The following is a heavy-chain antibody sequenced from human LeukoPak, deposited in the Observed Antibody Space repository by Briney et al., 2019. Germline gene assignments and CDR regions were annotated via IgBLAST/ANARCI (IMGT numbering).Heavy chain of an antibody. V-gene: IGHV4-34*01. CDR1: GGSFSGYY. CDR2: INHSGST. J-gene: IGHJ6*02. CDR3: ASRPPYYYGMDV. D-gene: IGHD6-6*01. Sequence: SETLSLTCAVSGGSFSGYYWSWIRQPPGKGLEWIGEINHSGSTNYNPSLKSRVTISVDTSKNQFSLKLSSVTAADTAVYYCASRPPYYYGMDVWGQGTTVTVSS.